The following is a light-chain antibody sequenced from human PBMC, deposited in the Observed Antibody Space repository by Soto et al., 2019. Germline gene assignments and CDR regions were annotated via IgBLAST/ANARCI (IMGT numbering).Light chain of an antibody. CDR3: QSYDTSLSRRWV. Sequence: QSVLTQPPSLSGAPVQTVTISCTGSSSNIGAGYPVHWYQQLPGTAPKLLVSGNRPSGVPDRFSASKSGASASLAITGLQAEDEADYYCQSYDTSLSRRWVFGGGTKLTVL. J-gene: IGLJ3*02. CDR2: G. CDR1: SSNIGAGYP. V-gene: IGLV1-40*01.